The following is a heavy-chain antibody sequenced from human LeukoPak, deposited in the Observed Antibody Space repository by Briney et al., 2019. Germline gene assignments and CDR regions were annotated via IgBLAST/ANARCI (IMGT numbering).Heavy chain of an antibody. J-gene: IGHJ5*02. CDR1: GFTFSSYW. D-gene: IGHD6-19*01. CDR3: AREVAVAGTRNWFDP. Sequence: GGSLRLSCAASGFTFSSYWMSWVRQAPGKGLEWVANIKQDGSEKYYVDSVKGRFTISRDNAKNSLYLQMNSLRAEDTAVYYCAREVAVAGTRNWFDPWGQGTLVTVSS. CDR2: IKQDGSEK. V-gene: IGHV3-7*01.